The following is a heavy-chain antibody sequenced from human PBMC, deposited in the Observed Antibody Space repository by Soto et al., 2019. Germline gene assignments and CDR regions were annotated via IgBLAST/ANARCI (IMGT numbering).Heavy chain of an antibody. CDR2: ISGSGGST. D-gene: IGHD2-15*01. CDR1: GFTFSSYA. Sequence: EVQLLESGGGLVQPGGSLRLSCAASGFTFSSYAMSWVRQAPGKGLEWASAISGSGGSTYYADSVKGRFTISRDNSKNTLYLQMNSLRAEDTAVYYCAKDGGRYCRGGSCYRRWFDPWGQGTLVTVSS. V-gene: IGHV3-23*01. J-gene: IGHJ5*02. CDR3: AKDGGRYCRGGSCYRRWFDP.